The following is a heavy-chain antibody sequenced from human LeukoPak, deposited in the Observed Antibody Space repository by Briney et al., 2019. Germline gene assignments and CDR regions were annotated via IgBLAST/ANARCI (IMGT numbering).Heavy chain of an antibody. CDR3: SKDTFGREDY. CDR1: GFSIXDYW. Sequence: PGGSLRLSCAASGFSIXDYWMHWVRQAPGKGLVWVSRINPDGSVIVYADSEKGRFTISRDNAMNALFLQMSSLRVEDTAIYYCSKDTFGREDYWGQGTLVTVSS. V-gene: IGHV3-74*01. CDR2: INPDGSVI. D-gene: IGHD3-10*01. J-gene: IGHJ4*02.